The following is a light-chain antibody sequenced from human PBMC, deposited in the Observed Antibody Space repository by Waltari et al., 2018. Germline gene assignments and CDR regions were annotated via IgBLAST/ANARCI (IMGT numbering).Light chain of an antibody. CDR1: QSVLYSSNNRNY. CDR3: HQYYSNRMWT. CDR2: WAS. Sequence: DIVMTQSPDSLAVSLGDRATINCKSSQSVLYSSNNRNYLAWYQQKPGQPPKMLIYWASTRESGVPDRFSGRGSGTDFTLTISSLQAEDVAVYYCHQYYSNRMWTFGQGTKVEIK. V-gene: IGKV4-1*01. J-gene: IGKJ1*01.